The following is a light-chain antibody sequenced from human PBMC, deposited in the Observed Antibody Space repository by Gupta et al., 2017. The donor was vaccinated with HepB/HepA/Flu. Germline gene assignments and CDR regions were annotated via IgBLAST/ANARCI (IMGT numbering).Light chain of an antibody. CDR3: QSYASSLSGSRV. J-gene: IGLJ1*01. Sequence: QSVLTQPPSVSGAPGQRVTISCTGCSSNIGAGYDVHWYQQLPGTAPKLLIYGNNNRPSGVPDRFSVSKSGTSASLAITGRQAGDEADYYCQSYASSLSGSRVFGTGTKVTVL. CDR2: GNN. V-gene: IGLV1-40*01. CDR1: SSNIGAGYD.